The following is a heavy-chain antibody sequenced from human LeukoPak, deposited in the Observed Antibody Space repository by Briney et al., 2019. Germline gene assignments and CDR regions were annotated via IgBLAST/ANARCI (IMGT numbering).Heavy chain of an antibody. J-gene: IGHJ4*02. CDR2: IFYSGST. Sequence: PGGSLRLSCAASGFTFSSYWMHWIRQPPGKGLEWVGHIFYSGSTYYNPSLKSRVTISVDTSKNQFSLKLSSVTAADTAVYYCATLGYSYGTDYWGQGTLVTVSS. D-gene: IGHD5-18*01. CDR3: ATLGYSYGTDY. CDR1: GFTFSSYW. V-gene: IGHV4-59*08.